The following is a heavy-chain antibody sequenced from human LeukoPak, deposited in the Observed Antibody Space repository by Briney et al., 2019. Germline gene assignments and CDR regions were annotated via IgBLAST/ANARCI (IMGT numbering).Heavy chain of an antibody. D-gene: IGHD1-26*01. Sequence: GGSLRLSCAASGFTFSDYWMHWVRQAQGKGLVWVSQTNTDGTITDYADSAKGRFTISRDNAKKTLNLQMESLRVDDTAVYYCVRGRGSYWYDLGPAFNMWGQGTMVTVSS. CDR2: TNTDGTIT. CDR1: GFTFSDYW. V-gene: IGHV3-74*01. J-gene: IGHJ3*02. CDR3: VRGRGSYWYDLGPAFNM.